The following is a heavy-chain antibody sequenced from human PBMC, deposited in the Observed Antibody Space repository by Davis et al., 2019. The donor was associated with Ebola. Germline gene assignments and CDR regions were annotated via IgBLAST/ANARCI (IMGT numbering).Heavy chain of an antibody. CDR2: ISWNSGSI. Sequence: PGGSLRLSCAASGFTFDDYAMHWVRQAPGKGLEWVSGISWNSGSIGYADSVKGRFTISRDNAKNSLYLQMNSLRAEDTAVYYCAKANRCSSTSCYWGYYYYGMDVWGQGTTVTVSS. V-gene: IGHV3-9*01. CDR1: GFTFDDYA. D-gene: IGHD2-2*01. CDR3: AKANRCSSTSCYWGYYYYGMDV. J-gene: IGHJ6*02.